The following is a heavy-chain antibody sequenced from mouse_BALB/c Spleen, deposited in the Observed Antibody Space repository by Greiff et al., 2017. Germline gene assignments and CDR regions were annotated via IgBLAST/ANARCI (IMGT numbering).Heavy chain of an antibody. CDR1: GFNIKDYY. CDR3: APYDGLYFDV. Sequence: EVQLQQSGAELVRPGALVKLSCKASGFNIKDYYMHWVKQRPEQGLEWIGWIDPENGNTIYDPKFQGKASITADTSSNTAYLQLSSLTSEDTAVYYCAPYDGLYFDVWGAGTTVTVSS. V-gene: IGHV14-1*02. CDR2: IDPENGNT. J-gene: IGHJ1*01. D-gene: IGHD2-3*01.